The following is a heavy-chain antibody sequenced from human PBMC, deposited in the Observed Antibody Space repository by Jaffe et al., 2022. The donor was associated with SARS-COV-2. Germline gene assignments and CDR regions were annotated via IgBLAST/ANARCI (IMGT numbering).Heavy chain of an antibody. V-gene: IGHV3-23*01. CDR1: GFTFRDYA. CDR2: LSGSGATT. CDR3: AKSSPLGVRGALLGRRLDY. J-gene: IGHJ4*02. D-gene: IGHD3-10*01. Sequence: EVQLLESGGGFLQPGGSLRLSCAASGFTFRDYAMGWVRQAPGKGLEWVSGLSGSGATTFYADSVRGRFTISRDNSKNTVYLDMNNLRAEDTAIYYCAKSSPLGVRGALLGRRLDYWGQGTLVTVSS.